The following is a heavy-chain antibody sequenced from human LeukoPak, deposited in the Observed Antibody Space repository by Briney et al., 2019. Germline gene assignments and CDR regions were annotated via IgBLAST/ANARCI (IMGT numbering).Heavy chain of an antibody. Sequence: SETLSLTCTVSGGPISGYYWSWIRQPAGKGLEWIGRMTTTGSTHYNPSLRSRISMSLDTSTNQFSLRLKSVTAADTAVYYCARDESITWDPPFDYWGQGTLVTVSS. V-gene: IGHV4-4*07. CDR3: ARDESITWDPPFDY. D-gene: IGHD6-6*01. CDR2: MTTTGST. CDR1: GGPISGYY. J-gene: IGHJ4*02.